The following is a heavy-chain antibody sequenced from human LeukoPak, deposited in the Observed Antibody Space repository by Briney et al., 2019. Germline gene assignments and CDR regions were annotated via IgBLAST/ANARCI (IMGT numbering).Heavy chain of an antibody. CDR2: IYYSGST. V-gene: IGHV4-39*07. CDR3: ARENRRIGVAGGFDS. D-gene: IGHD6-13*01. CDR1: GGSISSSSYY. J-gene: IGHJ4*02. Sequence: SETLSLTCTVSGGSISSSSYYWGWIRQPPGKGLEWIGNIYYSGSTYYNPSLKSRVTISVDTSKNQFSLKMSSVTAADTAVYYCARENRRIGVAGGFDSWGQGTLVTVSS.